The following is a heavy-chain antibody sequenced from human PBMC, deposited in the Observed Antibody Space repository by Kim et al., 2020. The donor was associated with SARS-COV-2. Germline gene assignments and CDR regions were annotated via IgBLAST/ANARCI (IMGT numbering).Heavy chain of an antibody. Sequence: PGGSLRLSCAASGFTFSRYWMSWVRQAPGKGLEWVANIKQDGSEKYYVDSVKGRFTISRDNAKNSLYLQMNSLRAEDTAVYYCARGDILTGYPHNYYYGM. CDR1: GFTFSRYW. V-gene: IGHV3-7*03. CDR3: ARGDILTGYPHNYYYGM. D-gene: IGHD3-9*01. J-gene: IGHJ6*01. CDR2: IKQDGSEK.